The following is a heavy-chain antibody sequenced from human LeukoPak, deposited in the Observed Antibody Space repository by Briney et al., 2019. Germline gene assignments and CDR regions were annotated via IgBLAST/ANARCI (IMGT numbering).Heavy chain of an antibody. Sequence: KPSETLSLTCTVSGGSISSYYWSWIRQPAGKGLEWIGRIYTSGGTNYNPSLKSRVTMSVDTSKNQFSLKLSSVTAADTAVYYCARGGGYCSSTSCYELWYFDLWGRGTLVTVSS. D-gene: IGHD2-2*01. J-gene: IGHJ2*01. CDR3: ARGGGYCSSTSCYELWYFDL. CDR1: GGSISSYY. CDR2: IYTSGGT. V-gene: IGHV4-4*07.